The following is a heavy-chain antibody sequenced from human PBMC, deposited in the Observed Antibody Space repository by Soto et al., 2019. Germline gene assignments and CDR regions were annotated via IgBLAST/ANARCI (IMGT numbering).Heavy chain of an antibody. CDR3: AREPRSYDILTGPLIP. V-gene: IGHV1-18*01. D-gene: IGHD3-9*01. CDR2: ISAYNGNT. Sequence: ASVKVSCKASGYTFTSYGISWVRQAPGQGLEWMGWISAYNGNTNYAQKLQGRVTMTTDTSTSTAYMELRSLRSDDTAVYYCAREPRSYDILTGPLIPRGQGTLVTVSS. CDR1: GYTFTSYG. J-gene: IGHJ5*02.